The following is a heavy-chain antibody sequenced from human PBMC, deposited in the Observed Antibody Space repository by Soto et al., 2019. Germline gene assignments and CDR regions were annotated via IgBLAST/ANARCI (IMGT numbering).Heavy chain of an antibody. CDR2: IIPIFGTA. J-gene: IGHJ4*02. D-gene: IGHD5-18*01. Sequence: SVKVSCKASGGSFSSYAISWVRQAPGQGLEWMGGIIPIFGTANYAQKFQGRVTITADESTSTAYMELSSLRSEDTAVYYCARDRVPRGYSYGPTDYWGQGTLVTVSS. CDR3: ARDRVPRGYSYGPTDY. CDR1: GGSFSSYA. V-gene: IGHV1-69*13.